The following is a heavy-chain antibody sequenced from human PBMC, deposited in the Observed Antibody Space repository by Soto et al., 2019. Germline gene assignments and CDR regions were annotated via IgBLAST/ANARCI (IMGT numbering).Heavy chain of an antibody. CDR1: GGSISSGGYY. CDR3: AATKRFLEWLSTLAAFDI. CDR2: IYYSGST. J-gene: IGHJ3*02. D-gene: IGHD3-3*01. V-gene: IGHV4-31*03. Sequence: QVQLQESGPGLVKPSHTLSLTCTVSGGSISSGGYYWSWISQHPGKRLEWIGYIYYSGSTYYNPSLRIRVTIAVDTSKNQFSLKLSSVTAADTAVYYCAATKRFLEWLSTLAAFDIWGQGTMVTVSS.